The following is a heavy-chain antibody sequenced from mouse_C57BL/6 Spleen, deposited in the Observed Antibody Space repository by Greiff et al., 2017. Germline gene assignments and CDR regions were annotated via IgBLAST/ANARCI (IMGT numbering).Heavy chain of an antibody. J-gene: IGHJ4*01. D-gene: IGHD1-1*01. V-gene: IGHV5-17*01. CDR2: ISSGSSTI. Sequence: EVKLVESGGGLVKPGGSLKLSCAASGFTFSDYGMHWVRQAPEKGLEWVAYISSGSSTIYYADTVKGRFTISRDNAKNTLFLQMTSLRSEDTAMYYCARRATVGYYAMDYWGQGTSVTVSS. CDR3: ARRATVGYYAMDY. CDR1: GFTFSDYG.